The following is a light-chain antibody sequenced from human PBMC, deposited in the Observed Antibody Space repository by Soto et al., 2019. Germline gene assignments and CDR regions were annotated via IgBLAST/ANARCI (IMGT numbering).Light chain of an antibody. J-gene: IGKJ4*01. Sequence: VVLTQSPLSLTVTLGQPASVSCRSSRSLLFSDGKTFLTWFHQRPGQAPRRLIYEVSNRDSGAPDRFRGSGSGTDFTLKISRVEAEDVGLYYCMQGTHWPLTLGGGTNVDIK. CDR1: RSLLFSDGKTF. CDR2: EVS. CDR3: MQGTHWPLT. V-gene: IGKV2-30*01.